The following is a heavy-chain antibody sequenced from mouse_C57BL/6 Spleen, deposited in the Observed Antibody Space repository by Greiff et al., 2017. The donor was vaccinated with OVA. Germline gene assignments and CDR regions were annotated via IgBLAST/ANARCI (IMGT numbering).Heavy chain of an antibody. CDR3: ARSYYDHTVLCDY. D-gene: IGHD2-4*01. V-gene: IGHV1-64*01. CDR1: GYTFTSYW. J-gene: IGHJ2*01. Sequence: QVQLQQPGAELVKPGASVKLSCKASGYTFTSYWMHWVKQRPGQGLEWIGMINPNSGSTTYNEKFKIKATLTVDKSSSTAYMQLSILTSVDSAVYYCARSYYDHTVLCDYWGQGTTLTVSS. CDR2: INPNSGST.